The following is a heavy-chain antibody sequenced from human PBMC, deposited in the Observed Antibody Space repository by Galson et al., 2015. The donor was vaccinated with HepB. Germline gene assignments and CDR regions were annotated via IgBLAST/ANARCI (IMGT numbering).Heavy chain of an antibody. J-gene: IGHJ4*02. V-gene: IGHV3-15*07. CDR2: IKSKTDGGTT. CDR1: GFTFSNAW. Sequence: SLRLSCAASGFTFSNAWMNWVRQAPGKGLEWVGRIKSKTDGGTTDYAAPVKGRFTISRDDSKNTLYLQMNSLKTEDTAVYYCTTKLEDIVATTPYYFDYWGQGTLVTVSS. CDR3: TTKLEDIVATTPYYFDY. D-gene: IGHD5-12*01.